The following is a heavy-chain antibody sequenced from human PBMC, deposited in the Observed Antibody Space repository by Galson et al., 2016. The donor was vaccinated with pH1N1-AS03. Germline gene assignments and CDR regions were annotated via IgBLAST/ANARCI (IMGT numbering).Heavy chain of an antibody. V-gene: IGHV4-34*01. J-gene: IGHJ4*02. CDR1: GGSFSGYY. Sequence: ETLSLTCAVYGGSFSGYYWSWIRQPPGKGLEWIGEIHHSGSTTNYSPSLKSRVTISVDTSKNQFSLKLTSVTAADTAVYFCARGGVFFSGSGSYHNWGQGTLVTVSS. CDR2: IHHSGSTT. D-gene: IGHD3-10*01. CDR3: ARGGVFFSGSGSYHN.